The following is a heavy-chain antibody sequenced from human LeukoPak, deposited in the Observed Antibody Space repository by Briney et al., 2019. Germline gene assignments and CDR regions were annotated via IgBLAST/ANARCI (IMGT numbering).Heavy chain of an antibody. Sequence: ASVKVSCKASGYTFTSYYMHWVRQAPGQGLEWMGIINPSGGSTSYAQKLQGRVTMTRDTSTSTVYMELSSLRSEDTAVYYCAGSYCTNGVCYTGGFDYWGQGTLVTVSS. CDR3: AGSYCTNGVCYTGGFDY. V-gene: IGHV1-46*01. CDR1: GYTFTSYY. D-gene: IGHD2-8*01. CDR2: INPSGGST. J-gene: IGHJ4*02.